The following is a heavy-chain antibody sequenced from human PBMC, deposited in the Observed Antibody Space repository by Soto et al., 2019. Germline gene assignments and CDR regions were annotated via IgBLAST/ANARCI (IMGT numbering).Heavy chain of an antibody. D-gene: IGHD3-9*01. CDR3: ATHVYDILTGYLHI. CDR2: INADSGAT. V-gene: IGHV1-2*02. J-gene: IGHJ1*01. Sequence: QAHLVQSGAEVRKPGASVKVSCQALEHTSTIYYIYWVRQARGQGLAWMGWINADSGATTYAEDFRGRLTVTRDTSTSTFHMELSRLRLDYTAMYFCATHVYDILTGYLHIWGQGTLITVSS. CDR1: EHTSTIYY.